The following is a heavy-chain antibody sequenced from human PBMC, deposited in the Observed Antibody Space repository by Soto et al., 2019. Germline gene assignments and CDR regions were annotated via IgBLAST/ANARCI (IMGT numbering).Heavy chain of an antibody. CDR3: AKEGSGSGLTAFDI. J-gene: IGHJ3*02. CDR1: GFTFSSYG. CDR2: ISYDGSNK. Sequence: QVQLVESGGGVVQPGRSLRLSCAASGFTFSSYGMHWVRQASGKGLEWVAVISYDGSNKYYADSVKGRFTISRDNSKNTLYLQMNSLRAEDTAVYYCAKEGSGSGLTAFDIWGQGTMVTVSS. D-gene: IGHD3-10*01. V-gene: IGHV3-30*18.